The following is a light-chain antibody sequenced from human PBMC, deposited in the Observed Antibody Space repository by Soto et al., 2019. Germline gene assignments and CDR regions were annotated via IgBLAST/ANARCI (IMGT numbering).Light chain of an antibody. CDR2: GAS. V-gene: IGKV3-20*01. J-gene: IGKJ5*01. CDR3: QQYGSSLGIT. CDR1: QSVSSSY. Sequence: EIVLTQSPGTLSLSPGERATLSCRASQSVSSSYLAWYQQKPGQAPRLLIYGASSRATGIPDRFSGSGSGTDITLTISRLEPEDFAVYYCQQYGSSLGITFGQGTRLEIK.